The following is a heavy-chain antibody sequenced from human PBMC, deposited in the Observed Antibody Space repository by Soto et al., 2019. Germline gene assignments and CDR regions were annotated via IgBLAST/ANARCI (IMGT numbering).Heavy chain of an antibody. CDR1: GDSISSGGRF. J-gene: IGHJ4*02. V-gene: IGHV4-31*03. CDR3: AKHCLALTSCPSALRGSRTHQFDY. D-gene: IGHD3-10*01. CDR2: IFYSGST. Sequence: QVQLQESGPGLVKPSQTLSLTYTVSGDSISSGGRFWSWIRQHPGKGLEWKEYIFYSGSTSYNKSLQIRSTLRDDTSKNQFSLRLSSVSAADTAVHHSAKHCLALTSCPSALRGSRTHQFDYWGQGILVTVSS.